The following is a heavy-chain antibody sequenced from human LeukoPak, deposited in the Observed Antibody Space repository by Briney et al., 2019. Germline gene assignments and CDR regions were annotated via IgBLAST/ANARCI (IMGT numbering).Heavy chain of an antibody. Sequence: ASVNVSFKASGYTFTNYYIHWVRQAPGQGLEWMGIINPSGGSTSYAQKFQGRVTMTRDTSTSTVYMELSSLRSEDTAVYYCARGEELASSGWYRARGNYWGQGTLVTVSS. CDR1: GYTFTNYY. J-gene: IGHJ4*02. D-gene: IGHD6-19*01. V-gene: IGHV1-46*01. CDR2: INPSGGST. CDR3: ARGEELASSGWYRARGNY.